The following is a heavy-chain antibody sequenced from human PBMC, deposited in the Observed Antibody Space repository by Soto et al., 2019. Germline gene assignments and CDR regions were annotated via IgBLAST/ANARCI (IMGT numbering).Heavy chain of an antibody. CDR1: GFTFSSYA. CDR3: AKDRAAAGTVPDAFDI. V-gene: IGHV3-23*01. CDR2: ISGSGGST. Sequence: GSLRLSCAASGFTFSSYAMSWVRQAPGKGLEWDSAISGSGGSTYYADSVKGRFTISRDNSKITLYLQMNSLRAEDTAVYYCAKDRAAAGTVPDAFDIWGQGTMVTVSS. D-gene: IGHD6-13*01. J-gene: IGHJ3*02.